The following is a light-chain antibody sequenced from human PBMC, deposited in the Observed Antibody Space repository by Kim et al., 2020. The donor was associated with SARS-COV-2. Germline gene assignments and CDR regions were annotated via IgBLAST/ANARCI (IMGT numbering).Light chain of an antibody. V-gene: IGLV3-1*01. J-gene: IGLJ3*02. CDR2: RDD. Sequence: VSPGQTATITCAGHKLGDKFAFWYQQRPGQSPRLVIDRDDQRPSGIPERFSGSNAEKTATLTITGTQALDEAVYYCQAWDSSSEWVFGGGTQLTVL. CDR3: QAWDSSSEWV. CDR1: KLGDKF.